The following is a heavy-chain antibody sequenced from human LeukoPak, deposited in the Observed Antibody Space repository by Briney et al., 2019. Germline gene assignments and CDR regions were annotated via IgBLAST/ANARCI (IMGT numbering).Heavy chain of an antibody. CDR1: GFTFSSYS. J-gene: IGHJ4*02. D-gene: IGHD3-22*01. V-gene: IGHV3-21*01. CDR2: ISRGGSYI. Sequence: GGSLRLSCAASGFTFSSYSMNWVRQAQGQGLERVSSISRGGSYIYYADSVKGRFTISRDNAKNSLYLQMNSLRAEDTAVYYCARDNGYDSSGYYYDASPGAFDYWGQGTLVTVSS. CDR3: ARDNGYDSSGYYYDASPGAFDY.